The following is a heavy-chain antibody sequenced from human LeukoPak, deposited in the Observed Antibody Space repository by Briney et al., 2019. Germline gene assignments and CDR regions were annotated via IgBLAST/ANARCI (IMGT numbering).Heavy chain of an antibody. V-gene: IGHV3-30*04. J-gene: IGHJ4*02. CDR2: ISYDGSNK. CDR3: ARASSGAYDY. Sequence: GGSLRLSCAASGFTFSSHAMHWVRQAPGKGLEWVAVISYDGSNKYYADSVKGRFTISRDNSKNMLYLQMNSLRAEDTAVYYCARASSGAYDYWGQGTLVTVSS. CDR1: GFTFSSHA. D-gene: IGHD6-19*01.